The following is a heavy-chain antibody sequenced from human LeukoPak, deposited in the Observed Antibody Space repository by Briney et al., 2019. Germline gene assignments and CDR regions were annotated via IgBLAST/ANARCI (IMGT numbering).Heavy chain of an antibody. CDR2: ISSGTTII. CDR1: GFTFSTYS. CDR3: AKMGGSSDFDY. D-gene: IGHD1-26*01. Sequence: PGGSLRLSCAASGFTFSTYSMNWVRQAPGKGLERVSYISSGTTIIYYADSVKGRFTISRDNAKNSLYLQMNSLRVEDTAVYYCAKMGGSSDFDYWGQGTLVTVSS. V-gene: IGHV3-48*01. J-gene: IGHJ4*02.